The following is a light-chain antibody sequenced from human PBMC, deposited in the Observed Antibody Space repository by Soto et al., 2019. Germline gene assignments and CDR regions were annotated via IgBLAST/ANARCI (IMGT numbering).Light chain of an antibody. CDR2: EDN. J-gene: IGLJ2*01. CDR3: CSYAGSSSVL. V-gene: IGLV2-23*01. Sequence: QSALAQPASVSGSPGQSITISCTGTRSDVGGYTLVSWFQQYPGKAPKLMIYEDNKRPSGVSDRFSGSKSGNTASLTISGLQAEDEADSYCCSYAGSSSVLFGGGTKLTVL. CDR1: RSDVGGYTL.